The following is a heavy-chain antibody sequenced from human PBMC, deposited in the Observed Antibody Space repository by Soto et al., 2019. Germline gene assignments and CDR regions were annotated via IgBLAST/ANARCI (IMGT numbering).Heavy chain of an antibody. CDR2: INHGGST. Sequence: SETLSLTCAVYGGSFSGYYWSWIRQPPGKGLEWIGEINHGGSTNYNPSLKSRVTISVDTSKNQFSLKLSSVTAADTAVYYCARATKYSGYPYYYYYGMDVWGQGTTVTVS. D-gene: IGHD5-12*01. CDR1: GGSFSGYY. J-gene: IGHJ6*02. CDR3: ARATKYSGYPYYYYYGMDV. V-gene: IGHV4-34*01.